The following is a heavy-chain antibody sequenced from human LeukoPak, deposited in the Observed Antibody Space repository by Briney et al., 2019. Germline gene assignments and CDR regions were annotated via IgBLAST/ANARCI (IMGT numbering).Heavy chain of an antibody. D-gene: IGHD3-22*01. J-gene: IGHJ6*02. CDR2: ISGSGGST. Sequence: GGSLRLSCAASGFTFTSYAMSWVRQAPGKGLEWVSAISGSGGSTYYADSVKGRFTISRDNSKNSLYLQMNSLRAEDTAVYYCARSYDSSGYYIYYYYYYGMDVWGQGTTVTVSS. V-gene: IGHV3-23*01. CDR3: ARSYDSSGYYIYYYYYYGMDV. CDR1: GFTFTSYA.